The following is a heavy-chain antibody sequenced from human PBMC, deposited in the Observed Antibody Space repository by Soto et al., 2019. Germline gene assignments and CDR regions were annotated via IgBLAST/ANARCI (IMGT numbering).Heavy chain of an antibody. Sequence: EVQLVESGGGLVKPGGSLRLSCAASGFTFSSYSMHWVRQAPGKGLEWVSSISSSSRSIYYADSQKGRFTISRDNTKNSLYLQMNTLRAEDTAVYYCARDRGDYEGLVPYSFAHWRQGTLVTVSS. D-gene: IGHD4-17*01. J-gene: IGHJ4*02. V-gene: IGHV3-21*01. CDR2: ISSSSRSI. CDR3: ARDRGDYEGLVPYSFAH. CDR1: GFTFSSYS.